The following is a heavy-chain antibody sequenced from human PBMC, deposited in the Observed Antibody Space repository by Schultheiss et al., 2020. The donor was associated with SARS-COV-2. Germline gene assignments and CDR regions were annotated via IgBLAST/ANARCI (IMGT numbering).Heavy chain of an antibody. Sequence: SVKVSCKASGGTFSSYAISWVRQAPGQGLEWMGGIIPIFGTANYAQKFQGRVTITADESTSTAYMELSSLRSEDTAVYYCARTEVYESGNYDFWSGTLDYWGQGTLVTVSS. CDR1: GGTFSSYA. CDR2: IIPIFGTA. J-gene: IGHJ4*02. CDR3: ARTEVYESGNYDFWSGTLDY. V-gene: IGHV1-69*13. D-gene: IGHD3-3*01.